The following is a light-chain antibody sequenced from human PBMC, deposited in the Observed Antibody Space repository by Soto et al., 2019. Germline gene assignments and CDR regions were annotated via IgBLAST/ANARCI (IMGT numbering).Light chain of an antibody. Sequence: EIVLTQSPGTLSLSPGETATLSCRASQTIGRNYLAWYQQKPGQAPGLLIFGTSTRATGIPDRFSGSGSGTDFTLSISRLEPEDFAVYYCQQYASSPLLTFGGGTKVEIK. CDR3: QQYASSPLLT. CDR1: QTIGRNY. J-gene: IGKJ4*01. V-gene: IGKV3-20*01. CDR2: GTS.